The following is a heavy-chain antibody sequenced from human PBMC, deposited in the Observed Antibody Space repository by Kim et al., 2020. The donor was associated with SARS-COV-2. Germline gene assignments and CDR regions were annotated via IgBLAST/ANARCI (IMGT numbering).Heavy chain of an antibody. CDR1: GYTFTSYG. J-gene: IGHJ6*02. CDR3: ARGDPGDIVVVPAAMGGVYYYGMDV. CDR2: ISAYNGNT. V-gene: IGHV1-18*01. Sequence: ASVKVSCKASGYTFTSYGISWVRQAPGQGLVWMGWISAYNGNTNYAQKLQGRVTMTTDTSTSTAYMELRSLRSDDTAVYYCARGDPGDIVVVPAAMGGVYYYGMDVWGQGTTVTVSS. D-gene: IGHD2-2*01.